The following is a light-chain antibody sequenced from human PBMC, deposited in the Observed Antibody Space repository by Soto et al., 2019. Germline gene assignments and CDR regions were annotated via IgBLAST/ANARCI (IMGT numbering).Light chain of an antibody. Sequence: EIVMTQSPATLSVSPGERATLSCRASQTVRSNLAWYQQKPGQAPRLLIYGASSRATGIPAKFSGSGSGTEFTLTISSLQSEDLAVYYCQQYNDCPPITFGQGTRLEIK. J-gene: IGKJ5*01. V-gene: IGKV3-15*01. CDR2: GAS. CDR1: QTVRSN. CDR3: QQYNDCPPIT.